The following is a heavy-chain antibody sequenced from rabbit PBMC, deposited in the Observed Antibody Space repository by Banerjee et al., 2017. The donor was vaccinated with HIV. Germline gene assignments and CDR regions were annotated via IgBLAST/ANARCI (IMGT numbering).Heavy chain of an antibody. Sequence: QEQLEESGGGLVTPGGTLTLTCTASGFDFSSYHMGWVRQAPGKGLEWIGDIYAGSGSTYYASWVNGRFTISSDNAQNTVDLQMTSLTAADTATYFCARDLTGVTGWNFNLWGQGTLVTVS. CDR2: IYAGSGST. CDR1: GFDFSSYH. CDR3: ARDLTGVTGWNFNL. D-gene: IGHD7-1*01. V-gene: IGHV1S43*01. J-gene: IGHJ4*01.